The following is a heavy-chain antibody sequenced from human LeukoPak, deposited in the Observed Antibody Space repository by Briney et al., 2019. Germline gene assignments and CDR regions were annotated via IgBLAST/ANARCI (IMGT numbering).Heavy chain of an antibody. CDR2: IYTSGST. CDR1: GGSISSYY. CDR3: ARRSGAAAGWYYYYYMDV. Sequence: PSGTPSLTCTVSGGSISSYYWSWIRQPPGKGLEWIGYIYTSGSTNYNPPLKSRVTISVDTSKNQFSLKLSSVTAADTAVYYCARRSGAAAGWYYYYYMDVWGKGTTVTVSS. D-gene: IGHD6-13*01. J-gene: IGHJ6*03. V-gene: IGHV4-4*09.